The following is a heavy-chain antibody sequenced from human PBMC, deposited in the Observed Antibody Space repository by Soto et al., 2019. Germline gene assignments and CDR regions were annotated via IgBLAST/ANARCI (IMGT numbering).Heavy chain of an antibody. Sequence: GESLKISCKGSGYSFTTYLIGWVRQMPGKGLEWMGIIYPGDSDTRYSPSFQGQVTISANKSTSPAYLQWSSLKASDTAMYYCARRADSTTVECFQHWGQGTLVPVSS. V-gene: IGHV5-51*01. CDR2: IYPGDSDT. CDR3: ARRADSTTVECFQH. D-gene: IGHD1-1*01. CDR1: GYSFTTYL. J-gene: IGHJ1*01.